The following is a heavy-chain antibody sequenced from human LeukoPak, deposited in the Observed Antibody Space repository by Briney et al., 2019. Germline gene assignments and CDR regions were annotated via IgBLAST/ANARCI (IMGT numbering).Heavy chain of an antibody. D-gene: IGHD6-19*01. Sequence: GGSLRLSCAASGFTFSSYAMHWVRQAPGKGLEWVAVISYDGSNKYYADSVKGRFTISRDNSKNTLYLQMNSLRAEDTAVYYCARMGIAVAGAFDYWGQGTLVTVSS. J-gene: IGHJ4*02. CDR3: ARMGIAVAGAFDY. CDR2: ISYDGSNK. V-gene: IGHV3-30*04. CDR1: GFTFSSYA.